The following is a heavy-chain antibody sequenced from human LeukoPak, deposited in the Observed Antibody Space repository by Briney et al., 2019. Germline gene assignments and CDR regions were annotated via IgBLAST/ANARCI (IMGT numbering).Heavy chain of an antibody. Sequence: SVTVSCKASGGTFSSYAISWVRQAPGQGLEWMGGIIPIFGTANYAQKFQGRVTITADESTSTAYMELSSLRSEDTAVYYCAREGGSYSVNWFDPWGQGTLVTVSS. CDR2: IIPIFGTA. CDR1: GGTFSSYA. D-gene: IGHD1-26*01. CDR3: AREGGSYSVNWFDP. J-gene: IGHJ5*02. V-gene: IGHV1-69*13.